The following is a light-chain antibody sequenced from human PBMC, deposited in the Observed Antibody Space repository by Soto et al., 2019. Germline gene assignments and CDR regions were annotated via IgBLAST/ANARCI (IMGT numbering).Light chain of an antibody. CDR3: QQYDSYSYT. CDR2: GAS. Sequence: DIQMTQSPSTLSASVGDRVTITCRTSQSISNWLAWYQQKPGKAPKLLISGASSLESGVPSRFSGSGSGTEFTLTISSLQPYDCATYYCQQYDSYSYTFGQGTKLEIK. V-gene: IGKV1-5*01. CDR1: QSISNW. J-gene: IGKJ2*01.